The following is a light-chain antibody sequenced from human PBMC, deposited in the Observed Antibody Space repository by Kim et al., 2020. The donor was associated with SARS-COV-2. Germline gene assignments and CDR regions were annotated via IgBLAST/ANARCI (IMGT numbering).Light chain of an antibody. Sequence: GSVGDRVTITCRASQSISGLLAWYQQKPGKAPKLLIDEASTLKTGVPSRFSGSVSGTEFTLTISSLQADDFATYYCQQYRSYVWTFGQGTKVDIK. J-gene: IGKJ1*01. V-gene: IGKV1-5*03. CDR2: EAS. CDR1: QSISGL. CDR3: QQYRSYVWT.